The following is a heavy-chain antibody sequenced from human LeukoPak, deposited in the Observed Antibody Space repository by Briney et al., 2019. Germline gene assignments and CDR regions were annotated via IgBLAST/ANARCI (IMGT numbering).Heavy chain of an antibody. CDR2: IYSGGST. CDR1: GFTVSSNY. V-gene: IGHV3-66*01. J-gene: IGHJ4*02. D-gene: IGHD5-18*01. CDR3: ARATRGPIQLWSKPLYYFDY. Sequence: GGSLRLSCADSGFTVSSNYMSWVRQAPGKGLEWVSVIYSGGSTYYADSVKGRFTISRDNSKNTLYLQMNSLRAEDTAVYYCARATRGPIQLWSKPLYYFDYSGQGTLVTVSS.